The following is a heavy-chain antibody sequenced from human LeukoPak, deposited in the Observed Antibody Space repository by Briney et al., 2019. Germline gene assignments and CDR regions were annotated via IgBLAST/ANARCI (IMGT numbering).Heavy chain of an antibody. CDR2: IYYTGST. V-gene: IGHV4-39*07. J-gene: IGHJ4*02. CDR3: ARVPLPTTVFFDY. CDR1: GGSISSSSYY. D-gene: IGHD4-17*01. Sequence: SETQSLTCTVSGGSISSSSYYWGWIRQPPGKGLERIGSIYYTGSTNYNPSLKSRVTISLDTSKKQFSLKLSSVTAADTAVYYCARVPLPTTVFFDYWGQGTLVTVSS.